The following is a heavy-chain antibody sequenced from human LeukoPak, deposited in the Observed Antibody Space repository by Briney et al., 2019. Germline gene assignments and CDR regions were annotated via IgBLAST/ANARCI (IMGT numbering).Heavy chain of an antibody. D-gene: IGHD2-2*01. CDR2: INAYNGDT. J-gene: IGHJ6*03. CDR1: GYTFTNYG. V-gene: IGHV1-18*01. CDR3: ARWGLVAPGTYYYYYMDV. Sequence: ASGKLCCKAAGYTFTNYGVSWVRQAPGQGLEWMGWINAYNGDTNYAQNLQGRLTMTTDTSTSMAFMELRSLRPDDTAVYFCARWGLVAPGTYYYYYMDVWGRGTTVTVSS.